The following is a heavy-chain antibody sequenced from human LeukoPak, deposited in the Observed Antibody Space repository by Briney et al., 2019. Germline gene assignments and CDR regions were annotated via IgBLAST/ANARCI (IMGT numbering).Heavy chain of an antibody. CDR1: GYTFTSYD. D-gene: IGHD1-1*01. Sequence: ASVKVSCKASGYTFTSYDINWVRQATGQGLEWTGWMNPNSGNTGYAQKFQGRVTITRNTSISTAYMELSSLRSEDTAVYYCARGPGTPYYYYYYMDVWGKGTTVTVSS. J-gene: IGHJ6*03. V-gene: IGHV1-8*03. CDR3: ARGPGTPYYYYYYMDV. CDR2: MNPNSGNT.